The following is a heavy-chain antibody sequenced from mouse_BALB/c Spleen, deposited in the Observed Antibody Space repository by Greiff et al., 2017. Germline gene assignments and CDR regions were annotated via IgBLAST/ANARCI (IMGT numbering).Heavy chain of an antibody. CDR2: IRNKANGYTT. J-gene: IGHJ1*01. Sequence: EVKLMESGGGLVQPGGSLRLSCATSGFTFTDYYMSWVRQPPGKALEWLGFIRNKANGYTTEYSASVKGRFTISRDNSQSILYLQMNTLRAEDSATYYCARDWYFDVWGAGTTVTGSS. CDR3: ARDWYFDV. V-gene: IGHV7-3*02. CDR1: GFTFTDYY.